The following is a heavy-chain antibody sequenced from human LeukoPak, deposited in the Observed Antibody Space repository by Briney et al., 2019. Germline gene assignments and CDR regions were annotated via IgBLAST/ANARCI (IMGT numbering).Heavy chain of an antibody. Sequence: ETLSLTCTVSLDSTTSNFWSWVRQPPGKGLEWMAIIYPGDSGTRYNPSFQGQVTISADKSISTAYLKWSSLKASDTAMYYCARQMSESWGQGTLVTVSS. CDR2: IYPGDSGT. V-gene: IGHV5-51*01. CDR1: LDSTTSNF. J-gene: IGHJ5*02. D-gene: IGHD3-3*01. CDR3: ARQMSES.